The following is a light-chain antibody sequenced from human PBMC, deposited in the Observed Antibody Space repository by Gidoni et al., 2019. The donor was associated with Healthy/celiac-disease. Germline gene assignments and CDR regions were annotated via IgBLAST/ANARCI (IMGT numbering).Light chain of an antibody. V-gene: IGKV1-5*03. CDR3: QQYNTYALT. Sequence: DIQMTQSPSTLSASIGDRVAITCRASQSINSWLAWYQQKPGKAPKLLIYKASILESGVPSRFSGSGSGTEFTLTISSLQPDDFATYYCQQYNTYALTFGGXTKVEIK. J-gene: IGKJ4*01. CDR1: QSINSW. CDR2: KAS.